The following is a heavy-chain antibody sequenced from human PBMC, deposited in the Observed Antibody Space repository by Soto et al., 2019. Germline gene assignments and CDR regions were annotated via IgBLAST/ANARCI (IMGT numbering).Heavy chain of an antibody. Sequence: SETLSLTCSLSGASITSTTYFWAWIRQPPGKGLEWAGSIYYSGKTHYNPSLKSRTTISVDRSRNQFSLQVSSVTAADTAVYYCAKNLPRTGRFDYWGQGTVVTVSS. J-gene: IGHJ4*02. CDR1: GASITSTTYF. V-gene: IGHV4-39*01. CDR3: AKNLPRTGRFDY. CDR2: IYYSGKT.